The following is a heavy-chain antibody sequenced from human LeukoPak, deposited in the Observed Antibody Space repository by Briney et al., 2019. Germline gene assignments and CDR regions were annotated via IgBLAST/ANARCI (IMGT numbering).Heavy chain of an antibody. Sequence: GGSLRLSCAASGFTFSSYAMSWVRQAPGKGLEWVSAISGSGGSTYYADSVKGRFTISRDNSKNTLYLQMNSLRAEDTAVYYCAKDGDDSCCYNPRADYWGQGTLVTVSS. CDR3: AKDGDDSCCYNPRADY. D-gene: IGHD3-22*01. J-gene: IGHJ4*02. CDR2: ISGSGGST. CDR1: GFTFSSYA. V-gene: IGHV3-23*01.